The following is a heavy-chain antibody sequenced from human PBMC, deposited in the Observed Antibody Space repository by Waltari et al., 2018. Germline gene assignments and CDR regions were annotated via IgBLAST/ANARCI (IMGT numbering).Heavy chain of an antibody. CDR2: ISSSSSYI. CDR3: ARADEDSSGYLTVHIYYYYYMDV. CDR1: GFTFSSYS. D-gene: IGHD6-25*01. J-gene: IGHJ6*03. Sequence: EVQLVESGGGLVKPGGSLRLSCAASGFTFSSYSMNWVRQAPGKGLEWVSSISSSSSYIYYADSVKGRFTISRDNAKNSLYLQMNSLRAEDTAVYYCARADEDSSGYLTVHIYYYYYMDVWGKGTTVTVSS. V-gene: IGHV3-21*01.